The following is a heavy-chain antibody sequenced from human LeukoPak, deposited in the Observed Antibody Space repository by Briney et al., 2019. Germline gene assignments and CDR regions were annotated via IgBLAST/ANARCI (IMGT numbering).Heavy chain of an antibody. Sequence: GGSLRLSCAASGFTFSSYAMHWVRQAPGKGLEWVAVISYDGSNKYYAESVKGRFTISRDNSKNTLYLQMNSLRAEDTAVYYCARVWYTSSWFIGAMDVWGQGTTVTVSS. CDR1: GFTFSSYA. D-gene: IGHD6-13*01. CDR3: ARVWYTSSWFIGAMDV. V-gene: IGHV3-30-3*01. CDR2: ISYDGSNK. J-gene: IGHJ6*02.